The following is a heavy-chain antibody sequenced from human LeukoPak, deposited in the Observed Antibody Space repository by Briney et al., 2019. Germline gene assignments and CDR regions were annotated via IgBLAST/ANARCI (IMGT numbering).Heavy chain of an antibody. CDR3: AKGIYSSGWSYFDY. V-gene: IGHV3-23*01. CDR1: GFTFSNSA. J-gene: IGHJ4*01. CDR2: LSRSGITT. Sequence: PGGSLRLSCAASGFTFSNSAMSWVRQAPGEGLEWGATLSRSGITTYYADSVKGRFTSCRDNSKNTLYLQMNSLRAEDTPVYYCAKGIYSSGWSYFDYWGHGTLVTVSS. D-gene: IGHD6-25*01.